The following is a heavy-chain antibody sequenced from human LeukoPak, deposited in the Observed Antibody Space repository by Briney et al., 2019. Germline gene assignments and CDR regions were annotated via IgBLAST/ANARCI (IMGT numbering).Heavy chain of an antibody. Sequence: GESLKISWKGSGYSFSNYWIGWVRPMPGRGLEWMGFVYPGDSDTRYNPSFEGQVIISADKSITTVYLQWSSLKAADTAMYYCARTRGYYDYWGQGTLVTVSS. CDR2: VYPGDSDT. J-gene: IGHJ4*02. V-gene: IGHV5-51*01. D-gene: IGHD3-22*01. CDR3: ARTRGYYDY. CDR1: GYSFSNYW.